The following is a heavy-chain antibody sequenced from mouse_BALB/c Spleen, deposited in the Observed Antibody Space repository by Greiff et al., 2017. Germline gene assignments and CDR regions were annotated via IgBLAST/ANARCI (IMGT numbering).Heavy chain of an antibody. CDR3: ARSGDGYYSAWFAY. D-gene: IGHD2-3*01. J-gene: IGHJ3*01. CDR2: IYPGDGDT. CDR1: GYTFTSYW. Sequence: VKLMESGAELARPGASVKLSCKASGYTFTSYWMQWVKQRPGQGLEWIGAIYPGDGDTRYTQKFKGKATLTADKSSSTAYMQLSSLASEDSAVYYCARSGDGYYSAWFAYWGQGTLVTVSA. V-gene: IGHV1-87*01.